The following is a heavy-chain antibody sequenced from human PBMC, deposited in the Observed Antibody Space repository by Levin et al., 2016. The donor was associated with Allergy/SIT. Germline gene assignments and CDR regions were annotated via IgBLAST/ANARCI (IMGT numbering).Heavy chain of an antibody. Sequence: SGPTLVKPTETLTLTCTVSGFSLSNARMGVSWIRQPPGKALEWLAHIFSNDEKSYSTSLKSRLTISKDTSKSQVVLTMTNMDPVDTATYYCARSTYDFWSGYYTYYYYYGMDVWGQGTTVTVSS. CDR2: IFSNDEK. J-gene: IGHJ6*02. CDR3: ARSTYDFWSGYYTYYYYYGMDV. CDR1: GFSLSNARMG. V-gene: IGHV2-26*01. D-gene: IGHD3-3*01.